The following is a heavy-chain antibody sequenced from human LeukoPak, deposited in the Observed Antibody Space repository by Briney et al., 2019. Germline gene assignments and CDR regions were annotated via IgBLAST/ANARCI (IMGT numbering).Heavy chain of an antibody. CDR1: GYTFTGYY. CDR3: ARDDMVRGVMVSD. V-gene: IGHV1-2*04. Sequence: ASVKVSCKASGYTFTGYYIHWVRQSPGQGLKWMGWINPNSGGTNYAQKFQGSVTMTRDTSISTAYMDLSSLRSDDTAVYYCARDDMVRGVMVSDWGQGTLVTVSS. D-gene: IGHD3-10*01. J-gene: IGHJ4*02. CDR2: INPNSGGT.